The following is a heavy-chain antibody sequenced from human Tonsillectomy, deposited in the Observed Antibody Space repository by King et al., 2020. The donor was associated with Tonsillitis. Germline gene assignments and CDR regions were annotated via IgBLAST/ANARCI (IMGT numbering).Heavy chain of an antibody. CDR1: GFTFDDYA. J-gene: IGHJ4*02. V-gene: IGHV3-9*01. CDR3: AKDRYSSGPYYFDF. CDR2: ISWNSGSI. Sequence: VQLVEPGGGLVQPGRSLRLSCAASGFTFDDYAMHWVRQAPGKGLEWVSGISWNSGSIGYADSVKGRFTISRDNAKNSLYLQMNSLRAEDTALYYCAKDRYSSGPYYFDFWGQGTLVTVSS. D-gene: IGHD6-19*01.